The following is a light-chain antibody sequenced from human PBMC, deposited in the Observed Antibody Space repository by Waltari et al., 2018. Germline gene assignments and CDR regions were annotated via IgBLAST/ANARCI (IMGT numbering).Light chain of an antibody. V-gene: IGLV2-11*01. CDR1: SSAVGGSNY. CDR3: CSYAGSYTWV. Sequence: QSALTQPRSVSGSPGQSVPIPCPGTSSAVGGSNYVSPYQQHPGKAPQLMIYDVSKRPSGVPDRFSGSKSGNTASLTISGLQAEDEADYYCCSYAGSYTWVFGGGTKLTVL. J-gene: IGLJ3*02. CDR2: DVS.